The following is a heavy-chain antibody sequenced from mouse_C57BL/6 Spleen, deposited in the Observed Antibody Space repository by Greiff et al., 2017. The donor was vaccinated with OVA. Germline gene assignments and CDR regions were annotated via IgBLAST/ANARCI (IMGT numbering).Heavy chain of an antibody. CDR3: ARGGVYDYDGYYFDY. V-gene: IGHV5-4*01. CDR1: GFTFSSYA. Sequence: EVQVVESGGGLVKPGGSLKLSCAASGFTFSSYAMSWVRQTPEKRLEWVATISDGGSYTYYPDNVKGRFTISRDNAKNNLYLQMSHLKSEDTAMYYCARGGVYDYDGYYFDYWGQGTTLTVSS. CDR2: ISDGGSYT. D-gene: IGHD2-4*01. J-gene: IGHJ2*01.